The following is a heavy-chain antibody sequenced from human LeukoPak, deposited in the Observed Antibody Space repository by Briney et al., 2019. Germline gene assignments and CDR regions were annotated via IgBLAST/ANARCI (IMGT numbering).Heavy chain of an antibody. CDR1: EFTFSNYA. CDR2: ISSSSSTI. CDR3: ARGPVCSGGSCYFPADY. D-gene: IGHD2-15*01. J-gene: IGHJ4*02. V-gene: IGHV3-48*02. Sequence: GSLRLSCAASEFTFSNYAMNWVRQAPGKGLEWVSYISSSSSTIYYADSVKGRFTISRDNAKNSLYLQMNSLRDEDTAVYYCARGPVCSGGSCYFPADYWGQGTLVTVSS.